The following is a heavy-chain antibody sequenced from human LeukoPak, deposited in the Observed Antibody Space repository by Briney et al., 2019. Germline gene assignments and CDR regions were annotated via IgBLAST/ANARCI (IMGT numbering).Heavy chain of an antibody. Sequence: QTGGSLRLSCAASGFTFSSYAMSWVRQAPGKGLEWVSAISGSGGSTYYADSVKGRFTISRDNSKNTLYLQMNSLRAEDTAVYYCAKDRLSYYDFWSGYPYYFDYWGQGTLVTVSS. CDR3: AKDRLSYYDFWSGYPYYFDY. CDR1: GFTFSSYA. CDR2: ISGSGGST. J-gene: IGHJ4*02. D-gene: IGHD3-3*01. V-gene: IGHV3-23*01.